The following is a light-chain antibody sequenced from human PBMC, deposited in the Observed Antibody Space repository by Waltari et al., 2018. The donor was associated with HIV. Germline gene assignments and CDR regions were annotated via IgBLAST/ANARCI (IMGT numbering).Light chain of an antibody. CDR3: QQYYSFPWT. V-gene: IGKV1D-8*01. Sequence: VIWLTQSPSLLSASTGHRATISCRISQAISSYLACSQQKPGKAPESLIYAASTLQSGVPSRFSGSGSGTDFTLTISCLQSEDFATYYCQQYYSFPWTFGQGTKVEIK. J-gene: IGKJ1*01. CDR1: QAISSY. CDR2: AAS.